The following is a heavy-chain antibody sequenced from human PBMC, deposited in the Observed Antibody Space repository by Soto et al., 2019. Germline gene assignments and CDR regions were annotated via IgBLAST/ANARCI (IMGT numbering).Heavy chain of an antibody. CDR3: ARGKYSTSRVYYYYYMDV. Sequence: SETLSLTCAVSSGSISSSNWWSWVRQPPGKGLEWIGEIYHSGSTNYNPSLKSRVTISVDKSKNQFSLKLSSVTAADTAVYYCARGKYSTSRVYYYYYMDVWGNGTTVTVSS. D-gene: IGHD6-6*01. CDR2: IYHSGST. V-gene: IGHV4-4*02. J-gene: IGHJ6*03. CDR1: SGSISSSNW.